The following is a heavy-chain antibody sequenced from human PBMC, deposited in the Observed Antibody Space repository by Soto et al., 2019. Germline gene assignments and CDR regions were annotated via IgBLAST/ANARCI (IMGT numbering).Heavy chain of an antibody. J-gene: IGHJ6*02. D-gene: IGHD3-16*01. CDR3: ARDRPLKSYHFMGV. Sequence: SQTLSLTCAISGDSVSSNSAAWNWIRQSPSRGLEWLGRTYYRSKWYNDYAVSVKSRITINPDTSKNQLSLQLTSVTPEDTSVYYCARDRPLKSYHFMGVWGRGSTAAVPS. V-gene: IGHV6-1*01. CDR1: GDSVSSNSAA. CDR2: TYYRSKWYN.